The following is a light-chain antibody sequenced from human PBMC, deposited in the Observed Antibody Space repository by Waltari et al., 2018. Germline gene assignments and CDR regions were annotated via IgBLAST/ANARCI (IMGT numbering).Light chain of an antibody. J-gene: IGKJ2*01. CDR2: VAS. V-gene: IGKV1-39*01. Sequence: DIQMTQSTSSLSASVGDRVTISCHSSQDINISLNWYQHKTGEAPKLLIYVASTLHSGVPSRFAGSGSGTKFTLTINGLQPEDFASYFCQQSHTSPVTFGQGTTLE. CDR3: QQSHTSPVT. CDR1: QDINIS.